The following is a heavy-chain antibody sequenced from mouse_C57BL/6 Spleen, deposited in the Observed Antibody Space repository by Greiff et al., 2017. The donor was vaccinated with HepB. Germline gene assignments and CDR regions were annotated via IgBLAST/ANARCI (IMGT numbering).Heavy chain of an antibody. D-gene: IGHD3-3*01. CDR1: GFTFSDYY. V-gene: IGHV5-16*01. CDR2: INYDGSST. CDR3: ARAANPYAMDY. Sequence: EVMLVESEGGLVQPGSSMKLSCTASGFTFSDYYMAWVRQVPEKGLEWVANINYDGSSTYYLDSLKSRFIISRDNAKNILYLQMSSLKSEDTATYYCARAANPYAMDYWGQGTSVTVSS. J-gene: IGHJ4*01.